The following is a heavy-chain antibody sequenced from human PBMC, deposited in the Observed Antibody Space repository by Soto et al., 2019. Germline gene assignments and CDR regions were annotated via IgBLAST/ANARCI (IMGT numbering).Heavy chain of an antibody. CDR2: IPYSGRT. J-gene: IGHJ3*02. CDR1: GGTFSAYY. Sequence: SQTLPRTGAPDGGTFSAYYLIWIRQSPGKGQEWIGAIPYSGRTNSTRSLESWVSISVATSKTQFSLKLCSVTAADTAVCYCASTYYDGSGYTTSGAFGIWHKETMVT. CDR3: ASTYYDGSGYTTSGAFGI. V-gene: IGHV4-34*01. D-gene: IGHD3-22*01.